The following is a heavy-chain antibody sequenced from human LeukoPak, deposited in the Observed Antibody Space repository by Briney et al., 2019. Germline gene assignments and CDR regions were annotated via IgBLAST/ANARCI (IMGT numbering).Heavy chain of an antibody. CDR2: IHYNRQN. J-gene: IGHJ2*01. D-gene: IGHD3-10*02. Sequence: PTETLSLTCAVYGGSFSGYMWGWIRQAPGKGLEWIGQIHYNRQNTHSPSLKSRVSTSLDTARTQFSLQLNSVTAADTAVYYCASLAKCSSTCRGKYWYFDVWGRGTLVTVSS. V-gene: IGHV4-34*01. CDR1: GGSFSGYM. CDR3: ASLAKCSSTCRGKYWYFDV.